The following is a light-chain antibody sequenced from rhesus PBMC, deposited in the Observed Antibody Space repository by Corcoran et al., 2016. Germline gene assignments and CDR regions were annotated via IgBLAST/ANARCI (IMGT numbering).Light chain of an antibody. CDR3: QQYIDWPLT. J-gene: IGKJ4*01. V-gene: IGKV3-42*01. CDR1: QSVSSS. CDR2: DAS. Sequence: EIVMTQSPATLSLSPGERATLSCGASQSVSSSLAWYQQKPGQAPRLLIYDASSRATGIPDRSRGSGSGTEFTLTISSLGPEDVAVYYCQQYIDWPLTFGGGTKVEIK.